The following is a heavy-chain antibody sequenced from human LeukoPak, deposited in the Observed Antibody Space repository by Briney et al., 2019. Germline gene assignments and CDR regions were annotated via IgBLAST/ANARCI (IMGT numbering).Heavy chain of an antibody. V-gene: IGHV3-48*02. CDR1: GFTFSTYS. J-gene: IGHJ5*02. Sequence: GGSLRLSCSASGFTFSTYSMNWVRQAPGQGLEWVSYISSSSTTIYYADSVKGRFTISRDNAKKSLYLQMNSLRDEDTAVYYCARGFVGNNFNWFDPWGQGTLVTVSS. D-gene: IGHD1-1*01. CDR3: ARGFVGNNFNWFDP. CDR2: ISSSSTTI.